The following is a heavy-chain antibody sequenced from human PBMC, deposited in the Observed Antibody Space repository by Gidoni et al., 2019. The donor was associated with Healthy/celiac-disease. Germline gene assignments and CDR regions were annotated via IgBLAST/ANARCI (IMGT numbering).Heavy chain of an antibody. CDR2: IDPSDSYT. J-gene: IGHJ4*02. Sequence: EVQLVQSGAEVNQPGESLRISGTGSGYSFTSHWISWVRQMPGKGLEWLGRIDPSDSYTNYSPSFQGHVTISADKSISTAYLQWSSLKASDTAMYYCARQGSSTGGEEFDYWGQGTLVTVSS. CDR1: GYSFTSHW. D-gene: IGHD2-2*01. CDR3: ARQGSSTGGEEFDY. V-gene: IGHV5-10-1*03.